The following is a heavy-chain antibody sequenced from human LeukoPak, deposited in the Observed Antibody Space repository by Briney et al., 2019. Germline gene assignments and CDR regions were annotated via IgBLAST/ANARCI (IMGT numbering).Heavy chain of an antibody. D-gene: IGHD2-21*02. CDR3: AREGYIVVVTAILCGMDV. CDR2: INSDGSST. CDR1: GFTFSSYW. V-gene: IGHV3-74*01. J-gene: IGHJ6*02. Sequence: GGSLRLSCAASGFTFSSYWMHWVRQAPGKGLVWVSRINSDGSSTSYADSVKGRFTISRDNAKNTLYLQMDSLRAEDTAVYYCAREGYIVVVTAILCGMDVWGQGTTVTVSS.